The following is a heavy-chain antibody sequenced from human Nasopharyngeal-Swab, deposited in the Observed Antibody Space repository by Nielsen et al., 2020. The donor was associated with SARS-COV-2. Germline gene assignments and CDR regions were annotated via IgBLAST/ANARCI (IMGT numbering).Heavy chain of an antibody. J-gene: IGHJ4*02. CDR2: IGGSGGST. Sequence: GGSLRLSCAASGFTFNNYAMSWVRQAPGKGLEWVSTIGGSGGSTDYADSVKGRFTISRDNSKNTLYLQMNSLRAEDTAVYYCARGPPKTYYFDYWGQGTLVTVSS. CDR1: GFTFNNYA. CDR3: ARGPPKTYYFDY. V-gene: IGHV3-23*01.